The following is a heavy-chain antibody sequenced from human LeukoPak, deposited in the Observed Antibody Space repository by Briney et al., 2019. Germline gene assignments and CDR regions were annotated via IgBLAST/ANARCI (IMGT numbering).Heavy chain of an antibody. CDR3: ARACHLVVVTAEGAFFDP. CDR2: ISIYNGKT. V-gene: IGHV1-18*01. Sequence: ASVKVSCKASGYRFTSYGIGWVRPAPGQGLEWVGWISIYNGKTYYAQSLQDRVTMTTDTSTNTVYMELRSLKSEDTAVYYCARACHLVVVTAEGAFFDPWGQGTLVTVSS. CDR1: GYRFTSYG. D-gene: IGHD2-21*02. J-gene: IGHJ5*02.